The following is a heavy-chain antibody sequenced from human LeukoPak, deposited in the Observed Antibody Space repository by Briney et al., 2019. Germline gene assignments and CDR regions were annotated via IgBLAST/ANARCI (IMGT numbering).Heavy chain of an antibody. CDR2: INHSGST. V-gene: IGHV4-34*01. D-gene: IGHD3-3*01. J-gene: IGHJ4*02. Sequence: SETLSLTCAVYGGSFSGYYWSWIRQPPGTGLEWIGEINHSGSTNYNPPLKSRVTISVDTSKNQFSLKLSSVTAADTAVYYCARGKGITIFGVPRYFDYWGQGTLVTVSS. CDR1: GGSFSGYY. CDR3: ARGKGITIFGVPRYFDY.